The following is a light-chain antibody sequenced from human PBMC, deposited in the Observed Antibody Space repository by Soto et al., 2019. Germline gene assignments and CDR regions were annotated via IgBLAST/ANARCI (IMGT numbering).Light chain of an antibody. CDR2: KAS. J-gene: IGKJ1*01. CDR3: QQYDTYVWT. Sequence: DIQMTQSPSTLSASVGDRVTITCRASQNINNWLAWYQQKSGKAPKLLIYKASNLQSGVPSRFSGGGSGTEFTLTISSLQPDDFATYYCQQYDTYVWTFGQGTTVDI. V-gene: IGKV1-5*03. CDR1: QNINNW.